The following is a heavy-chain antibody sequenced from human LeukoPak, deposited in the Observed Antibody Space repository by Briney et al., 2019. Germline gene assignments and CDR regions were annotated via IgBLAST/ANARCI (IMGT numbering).Heavy chain of an antibody. V-gene: IGHV1-18*01. J-gene: IGHJ4*02. CDR1: GYTFTSYG. CDR3: AVTIFGVVMNY. D-gene: IGHD3-3*01. Sequence: GASVKVSCKASGYTFTSYGISWVRQAPRQGLEWMGWISAYNGNTNYAQKLQGRVTMTTDTSTSTAYMELRSLRSDDTAVYYCAVTIFGVVMNYWGQGTLVTVSS. CDR2: ISAYNGNT.